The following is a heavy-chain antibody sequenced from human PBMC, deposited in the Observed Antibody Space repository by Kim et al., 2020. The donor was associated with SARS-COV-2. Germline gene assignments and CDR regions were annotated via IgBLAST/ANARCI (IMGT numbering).Heavy chain of an antibody. CDR2: INHSGST. D-gene: IGHD3-9*01. CDR1: GGSFSGYY. J-gene: IGHJ4*02. CDR3: ALEDDILTGPRTY. V-gene: IGHV4-34*01. Sequence: SETLSLTCAVYGGSFSGYYWSWIRQPPGKGLEWIGEINHSGSTNYNPSLKSRVTISVDTSKNQFSLKLSSVTAADTAVYYCALEDDILTGPRTYWGQGTLVTVSS.